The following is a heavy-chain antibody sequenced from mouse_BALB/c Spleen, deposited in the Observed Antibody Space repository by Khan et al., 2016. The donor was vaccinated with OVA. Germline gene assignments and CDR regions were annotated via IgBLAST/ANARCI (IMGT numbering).Heavy chain of an antibody. CDR2: ISDGGSST. CDR1: GFTFSDYY. Sequence: EVELVESGGGLVKPGGSLKLSCAASGFTFSDYYMYWVRQTPEKRLEWVATISDGGSSTYYPDSVKGRFTISRDNAKNSLYLQMSSLKSEDTALYYCTSAGYGGFAYWGQGTLVTVSA. CDR3: TSAGYGGFAY. J-gene: IGHJ3*01. V-gene: IGHV5-4*02. D-gene: IGHD1-1*02.